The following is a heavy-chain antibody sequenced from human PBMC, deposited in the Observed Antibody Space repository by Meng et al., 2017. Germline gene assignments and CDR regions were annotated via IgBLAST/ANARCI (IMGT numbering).Heavy chain of an antibody. Sequence: VRLVPVGARVKKPGSSVKVSCKPSGYNFPDYYIHWVRRAPGQRLEWMGRINPKSGDTHYAQKFQARVTMTGDTSISTAYMELSGLRSDDTAMYYCARDEDISAAGKLFGDYWGQGTLVTVSS. CDR1: GYNFPDYY. J-gene: IGHJ4*02. CDR2: INPKSGDT. V-gene: IGHV1-2*06. CDR3: ARDEDISAAGKLFGDY. D-gene: IGHD6-25*01.